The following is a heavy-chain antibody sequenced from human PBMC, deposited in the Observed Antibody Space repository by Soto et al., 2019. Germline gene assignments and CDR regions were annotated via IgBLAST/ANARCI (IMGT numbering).Heavy chain of an antibody. CDR2: IYAAGASK. J-gene: IGHJ4*02. D-gene: IGHD3-10*01. CDR3: AKDLIRGDGYEDPDY. CDR1: GFVFSNFA. V-gene: IGHV3-23*01. Sequence: EVQLLESGGGLVQPGGSLRLSCAASGFVFSNFAMFWFRQAPGRGLEWVSTIYAAGASKYYAGSVKGRFTVSRDNSWDTLFLQMDSLRVEDTATYFCAKDLIRGDGYEDPDYWGQGTLVTVSS.